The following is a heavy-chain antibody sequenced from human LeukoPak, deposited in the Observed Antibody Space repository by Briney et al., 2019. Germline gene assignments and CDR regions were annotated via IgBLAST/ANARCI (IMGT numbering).Heavy chain of an antibody. J-gene: IGHJ4*02. V-gene: IGHV3-9*01. D-gene: IGHD2-2*01. CDR2: ISWNSGSI. CDR1: GFTFDDYA. CDR3: TRETLGYCSSTSCYWGSGGDTMPDDY. Sequence: PGGSLRLSCAASGFTFDDYAIHWVRQAPGKGLEWVSGISWNSGSIGYADSVKGRFTISRDNAKNSLYLQMNSLKTEDTAVYYCTRETLGYCSSTSCYWGSGGDTMPDDYWGQGTLVTVSS.